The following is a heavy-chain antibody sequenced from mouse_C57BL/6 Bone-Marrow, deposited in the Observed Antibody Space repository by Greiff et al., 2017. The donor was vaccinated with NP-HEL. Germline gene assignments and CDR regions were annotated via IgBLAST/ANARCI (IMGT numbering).Heavy chain of an antibody. CDR1: GYTFTSYW. J-gene: IGHJ3*01. V-gene: IGHV1-69*01. CDR3: ASPVYYGSSLFAY. D-gene: IGHD1-1*01. CDR2: IDPSDSYT. Sequence: QVQLQQPGAELVMPGASVKLSCKAPGYTFTSYWMHWVKQRPGQGLEWIGEIDPSDSYTNYNQKFKGKSTLTVDKSSSTAYMQLSSLTSEDSAVYYCASPVYYGSSLFAYWGQGTLVTVSA.